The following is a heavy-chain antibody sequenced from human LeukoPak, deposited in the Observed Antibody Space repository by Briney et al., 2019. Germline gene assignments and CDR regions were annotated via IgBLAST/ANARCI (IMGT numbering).Heavy chain of an antibody. D-gene: IGHD3-3*01. CDR1: GYTLTELS. Sequence: GASVKVSCKVSGYTLTELSMHWVRQAPGKGLEWMGGFDPEDGETIYAQKFQGRVTMTEDTSTDTAYMELSSLRSEDTAVYYCATEMKAELRFLEWFDYWGQGTLVTVSS. CDR2: FDPEDGET. CDR3: ATEMKAELRFLEWFDY. V-gene: IGHV1-24*01. J-gene: IGHJ4*02.